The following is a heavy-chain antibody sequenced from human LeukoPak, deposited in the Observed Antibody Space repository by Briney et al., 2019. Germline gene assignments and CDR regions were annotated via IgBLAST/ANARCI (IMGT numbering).Heavy chain of an antibody. V-gene: IGHV4-61*01. CDR3: ARDRAMVVAAAQNYYYYYGMDV. D-gene: IGHD2-15*01. Sequence: PSETLSLTCTVSGGSVSSGSYYWSWIRQPPGKGLEWIGYIYYSGSTNYNPSLKSRVTISVDTSKNQFSLKLSSVTAADTAVYYCARDRAMVVAAAQNYYYYYGMDVWGQGTTVTVSS. CDR2: IYYSGST. J-gene: IGHJ6*02. CDR1: GGSVSSGSYY.